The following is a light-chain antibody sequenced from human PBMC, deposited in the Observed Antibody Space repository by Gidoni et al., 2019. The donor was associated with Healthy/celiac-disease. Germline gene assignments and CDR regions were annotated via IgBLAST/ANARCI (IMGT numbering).Light chain of an antibody. Sequence: QSVLTQPPSVSGAPGQRVTIPCTGSFSNIGAAYEVSWYQQLPGTVPKLLIYADNTRPSGVPDRFSGSKSGTSASLTITGLQDDDEGDYYCQSYDSALRVVFGGGTKVTV. J-gene: IGLJ2*01. V-gene: IGLV1-40*01. CDR3: QSYDSALRVV. CDR1: FSNIGAAYE. CDR2: ADN.